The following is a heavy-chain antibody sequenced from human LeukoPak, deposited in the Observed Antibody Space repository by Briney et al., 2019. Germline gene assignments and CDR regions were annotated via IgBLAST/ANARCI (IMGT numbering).Heavy chain of an antibody. CDR2: INPNSGGT. Sequence: ASVKVSCKASGYTFTSYYMHWVRQAPGQGLEWMGWINPNSGGTNYAQKFQGRVTMTRDTSISTAYMELSRLRSDDTAVYYCASARITMVRGVTPLGYWGQGTLVTVSS. V-gene: IGHV1-2*02. CDR1: GYTFTSYY. D-gene: IGHD3-10*01. CDR3: ASARITMVRGVTPLGY. J-gene: IGHJ4*02.